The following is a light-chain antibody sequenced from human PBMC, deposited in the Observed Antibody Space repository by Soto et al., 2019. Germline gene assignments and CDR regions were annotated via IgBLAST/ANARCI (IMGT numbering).Light chain of an antibody. CDR2: DVS. J-gene: IGLJ1*01. CDR1: SSDVGVYNY. V-gene: IGLV2-11*01. Sequence: QSVLTQPRSVSGSPGQSVTISCTGTSSDVGVYNYVSWYQQYPGKAPKLMIYDVSKRPSGVPDRFSGSRSGNTASLTISGLQAEDEADSYCCSYAGRYTYVFGSGTKVTVL. CDR3: CSYAGRYTYV.